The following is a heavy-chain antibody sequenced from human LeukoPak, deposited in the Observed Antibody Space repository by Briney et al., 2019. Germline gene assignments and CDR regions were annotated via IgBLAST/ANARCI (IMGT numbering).Heavy chain of an antibody. CDR1: GGSISSGSYY. CDR3: ARDRFLEWLFLDAFDI. Sequence: SETLSLTCTVSGGSISSGSYYWSWIRQPAGKGLEWIGRIYTSGSTNYNPSLKSRVTISVDTSKNQFSLKLSSVTAADTAVYYCARDRFLEWLFLDAFDIWGQGTMVTVSS. V-gene: IGHV4-61*02. J-gene: IGHJ3*02. CDR2: IYTSGST. D-gene: IGHD3-3*01.